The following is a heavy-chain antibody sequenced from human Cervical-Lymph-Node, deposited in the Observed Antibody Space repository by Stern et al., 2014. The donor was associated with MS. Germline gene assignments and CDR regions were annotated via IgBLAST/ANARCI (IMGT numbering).Heavy chain of an antibody. CDR1: GFTSSSVG. CDR3: ASGAGSGWYRSDEYLQY. D-gene: IGHD6-19*01. CDR2: LRYDGSTK. V-gene: IGHV3-33*01. Sequence: QVQLVESGGGVVQPGRSLRLSCAASGFTSSSVGMNWVRQAPGKGLAWGAVLRYDGSTKYYADSVKGRFTISRDNSKNTLYLQMNSLRTEDTAVYYCASGAGSGWYRSDEYLQYWGQGTLVTVCS. J-gene: IGHJ1*01.